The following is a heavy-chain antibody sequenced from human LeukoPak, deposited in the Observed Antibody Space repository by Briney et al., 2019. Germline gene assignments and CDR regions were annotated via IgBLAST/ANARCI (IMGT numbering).Heavy chain of an antibody. CDR1: GGSISSSSYY. CDR2: IYYTGGT. V-gene: IGHV4-39*01. Sequence: SETLSLTCTVSGGSISSSSYYWGWVRQPPGKGLEWIGSIYYTGGTYYNPSLKSRVTMSVDTSKNWSSLKLTSVTAADTAVCYCARRGSGKNWFDPWGQGTLVTVSS. J-gene: IGHJ5*02. CDR3: ARRGSGKNWFDP. D-gene: IGHD3-10*01.